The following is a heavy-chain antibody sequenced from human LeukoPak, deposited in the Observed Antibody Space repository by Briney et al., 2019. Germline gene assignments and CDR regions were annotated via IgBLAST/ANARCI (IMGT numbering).Heavy chain of an antibody. J-gene: IGHJ4*02. Sequence: KPSETLSLTCTVSGGSISTYYWSWIRQPPGKGLEWIGYIDYSGATNYNPSLKSRVTMSVDTSKHQFSLKLSSVTAADTAVYYCAGVGSYCFEYWGQGTLVTVSS. CDR3: AGVGSYCFEY. V-gene: IGHV4-59*01. CDR2: IDYSGAT. CDR1: GGSISTYY. D-gene: IGHD3-10*01.